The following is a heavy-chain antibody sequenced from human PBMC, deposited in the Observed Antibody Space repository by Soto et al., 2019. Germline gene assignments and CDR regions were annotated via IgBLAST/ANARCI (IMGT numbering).Heavy chain of an antibody. CDR3: ASLMSSGYYYGMDV. D-gene: IGHD3-10*01. V-gene: IGHV1-69*02. CDR2: IIPILGIA. J-gene: IGHJ6*02. Sequence: QVQLVQSGAEVKKPGSSVKVSCKASGGTFSSYTISWVRQAPGQGLEWMGRIIPILGIANYAQKFQGRVPITEDKSTSTAYMELSSLRSEDTAVYYCASLMSSGYYYGMDVWGQGTTVTVSS. CDR1: GGTFSSYT.